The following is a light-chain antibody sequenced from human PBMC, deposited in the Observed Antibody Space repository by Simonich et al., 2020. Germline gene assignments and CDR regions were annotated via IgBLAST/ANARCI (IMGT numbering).Light chain of an antibody. CDR1: QSVLNNSNTKND. CDR2: WAS. J-gene: IGKJ1*01. V-gene: IGKV4-1*01. CDR3: QQYYSTPLT. Sequence: DIVMTQSPDSLAVSMGERATINCKSSQSVLNNSNTKNDLAWYQQKPGQPPKQHIYWASTRESGFPDRFSGSVSGTEFTLTISSLQAEDVAVYYCQQYYSTPLTFGQGTKVEIK.